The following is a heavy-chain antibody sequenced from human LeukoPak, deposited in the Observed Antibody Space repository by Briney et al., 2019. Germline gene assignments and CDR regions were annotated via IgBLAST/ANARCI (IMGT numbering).Heavy chain of an antibody. V-gene: IGHV4-39*07. CDR1: GGFISSSSYY. Sequence: SETLSLTCTVSGGFISSSSYYWGWIRQPPGKGLEWIGSIYYSGSTYYSPSLKSRVTISVDTSKNQFSLKLRSVTAADTAVYYCARRLGRKSGERFYYYHYMDVWGQGTTVTISS. J-gene: IGHJ6*03. CDR2: IYYSGST. CDR3: ARRLGRKSGERFYYYHYMDV. D-gene: IGHD3-10*01.